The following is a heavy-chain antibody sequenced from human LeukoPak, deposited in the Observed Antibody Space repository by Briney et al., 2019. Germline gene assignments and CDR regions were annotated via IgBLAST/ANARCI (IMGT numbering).Heavy chain of an antibody. CDR3: ARGPVAVAGLDVGDC. J-gene: IGHJ4*02. Sequence: ASVKVSCKASGYTFTGYYMHWVRQAPGQGLEWMGWITPNSGNTKYSQKFQGRVTITRDTSASTAYMELSSLISEDTAVYYCARGPVAVAGLDVGDCWGQGTLVTVSS. V-gene: IGHV1-2*02. CDR1: GYTFTGYY. CDR2: ITPNSGNT. D-gene: IGHD6-19*01.